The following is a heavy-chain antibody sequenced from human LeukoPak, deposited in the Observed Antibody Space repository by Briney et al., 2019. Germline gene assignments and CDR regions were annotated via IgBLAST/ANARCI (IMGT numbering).Heavy chain of an antibody. J-gene: IGHJ4*02. CDR2: INPSGGST. CDR3: ARDRSVEGFDY. V-gene: IGHV1-46*01. Sequence: ASVKVSCMASGYTFTSYYMHWVRQAPGQGLEWMGIINPSGGSTSYAQKFQGRVTMTRDMSTSTVYMELSSLRSEDTAVYYCARDRSVEGFDYWGQGTLVTVSS. CDR1: GYTFTSYY. D-gene: IGHD5-24*01.